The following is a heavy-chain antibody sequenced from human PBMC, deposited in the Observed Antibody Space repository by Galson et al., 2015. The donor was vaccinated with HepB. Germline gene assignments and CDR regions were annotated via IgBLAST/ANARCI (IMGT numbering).Heavy chain of an antibody. CDR3: ARDPKIVTGWFDS. J-gene: IGHJ5*01. V-gene: IGHV3-48*02. D-gene: IGHD3-22*01. CDR2: ISSSSNIK. CDR1: GFTFSTYS. Sequence: SLRLSCAASGFTFSTYSMNWVRQAPGKGLEWVSFISSSSNIKYYADSVKGRFTISRDNVNNSLYLQMNSLSDEDTAVYYCARDPKIVTGWFDSWGQGTLVTVSS.